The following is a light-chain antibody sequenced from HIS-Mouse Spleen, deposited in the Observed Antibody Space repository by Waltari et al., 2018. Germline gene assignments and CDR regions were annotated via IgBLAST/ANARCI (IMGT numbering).Light chain of an antibody. CDR1: AFPKKY. CDR2: EDS. CDR3: YSTDSSGNHRV. V-gene: IGLV3-10*01. Sequence: SYELTQPPSVSVSPGQTARITCSGDAFPKKYAYWYQLKSGQAPVLVIYEDSKRPSGIPERFSGSSSGTMATLTISGAQVEDEADYYCYSTDSSGNHRVFGGGTKLTVL. J-gene: IGLJ2*01.